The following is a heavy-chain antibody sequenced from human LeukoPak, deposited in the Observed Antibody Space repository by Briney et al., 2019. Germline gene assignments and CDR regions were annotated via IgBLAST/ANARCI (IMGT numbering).Heavy chain of an antibody. Sequence: PGGSLRLSCAASGFSFSSYWMHWVRQAPGKGLVRVSRISSDGSIINYADSVKGRFTISRDNAKNTLYLQMNSLRVEDTAVYYCARPAVAGLRAGGYDYWGQGTLVTVSS. CDR2: ISSDGSII. V-gene: IGHV3-74*01. CDR3: ARPAVAGLRAGGYDY. D-gene: IGHD6-19*01. CDR1: GFSFSSYW. J-gene: IGHJ4*02.